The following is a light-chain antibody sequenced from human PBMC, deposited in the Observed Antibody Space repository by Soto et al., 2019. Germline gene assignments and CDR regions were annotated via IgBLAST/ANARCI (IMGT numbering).Light chain of an antibody. CDR3: SSYTSSSTV. Sequence: QSALTQPASVSGSPGQSITISFTGTSSDVGGYNYVSWYQQHPGKAPKLMIYDVSNRPSGVSNRFSGSKSGNTASLTISGLQAEEEADYYCSSYTSSSTVFGGGTKLTVL. V-gene: IGLV2-14*01. J-gene: IGLJ2*01. CDR2: DVS. CDR1: SSDVGGYNY.